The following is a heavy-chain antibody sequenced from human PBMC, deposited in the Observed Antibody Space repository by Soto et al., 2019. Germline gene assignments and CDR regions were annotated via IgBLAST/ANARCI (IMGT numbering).Heavy chain of an antibody. V-gene: IGHV1-24*01. J-gene: IGHJ4*02. CDR1: GYTVNELS. CDR3: ARVAGHKNARFDT. D-gene: IGHD1-1*01. Sequence: ASVKVSCKVSGYTVNELSIHWVRQAPGKGLEWLGGFDPEDGKTIYAQTLQGRLAMTEDTSADTAYMELSSLRSEDTAVYYCARVAGHKNARFDTWGQGALVTVSS. CDR2: FDPEDGKT.